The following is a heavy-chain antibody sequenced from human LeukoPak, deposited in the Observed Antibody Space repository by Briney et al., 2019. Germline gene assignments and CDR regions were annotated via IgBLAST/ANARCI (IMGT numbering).Heavy chain of an antibody. CDR1: GYTFTGYY. CDR3: ARGDYGDLIYYYYYMDV. Sequence: GASVKVSCKASGYTFTGYYMHWVRQAPGQGLEWMGWINPNSGGTNYAQKFQGRVTMTRDTSISTAYMELSSLRSEDTAVYYCARGDYGDLIYYYYYMDVWGKGTTVTVSS. J-gene: IGHJ6*03. V-gene: IGHV1-2*02. D-gene: IGHD4-17*01. CDR2: INPNSGGT.